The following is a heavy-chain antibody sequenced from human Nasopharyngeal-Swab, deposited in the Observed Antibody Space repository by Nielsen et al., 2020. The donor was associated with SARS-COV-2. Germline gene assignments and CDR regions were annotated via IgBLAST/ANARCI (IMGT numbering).Heavy chain of an antibody. V-gene: IGHV3-30*03. Sequence: GESLKISCAASGFTFSSYGMHWVRQAPGKGLEWVAVISYDGSNKYYADSVKGRFTISRDNSKNTLYLQMNSLRAEDTAVYYCASPLLTFGGVISYDAFDIWGQGTMVTVSS. CDR2: ISYDGSNK. J-gene: IGHJ3*02. D-gene: IGHD3-16*02. CDR3: ASPLLTFGGVISYDAFDI. CDR1: GFTFSSYG.